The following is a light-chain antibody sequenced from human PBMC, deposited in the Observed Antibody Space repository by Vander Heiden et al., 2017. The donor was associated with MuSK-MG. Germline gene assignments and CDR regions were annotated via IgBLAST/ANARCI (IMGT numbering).Light chain of an antibody. CDR3: NSRDSSGDFVL. CDR2: GKD. J-gene: IGLJ2*01. V-gene: IGLV3-19*01. CDR1: TLTRNY. Sequence: SSELTQDPAVSVALQQTVRITCQGDTLTRNYASWYQQKPGQAPVVVIYGKDNRPSGIPDRFSGSASGDTASLTITGAQAEDEADYFCNSRDSSGDFVLFGGGTKLTVL.